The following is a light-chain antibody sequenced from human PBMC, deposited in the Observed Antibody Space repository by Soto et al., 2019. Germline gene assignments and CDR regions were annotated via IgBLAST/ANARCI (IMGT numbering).Light chain of an antibody. V-gene: IGKV1-5*01. CDR1: QRMSAW. J-gene: IGKJ1*01. Sequence: DLPMTQSPTTLSASVGDRVIITCRASQRMSAWLAWYQQKPGKAPKLLIYDASSLENGVPSRFSGSGSGTEFTLTISSLQPDDFATYYCQQYDTYPWTFGQGTKVDIK. CDR3: QQYDTYPWT. CDR2: DAS.